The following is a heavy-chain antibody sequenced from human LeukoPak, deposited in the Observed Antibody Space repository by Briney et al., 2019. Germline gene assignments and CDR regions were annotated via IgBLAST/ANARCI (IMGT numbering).Heavy chain of an antibody. Sequence: GGSLRLSCAASGFTFSNDWMHWVRQAPGKGLVWVSRINTDGGTTTYADSVKGRFTISRGNAKNTLYLQMNSLRVEDTAVYYCARSRGGSYHYWGQGTLVTVSS. D-gene: IGHD3-16*02. CDR3: ARSRGGSYHY. CDR2: INTDGGTT. J-gene: IGHJ4*02. CDR1: GFTFSNDW. V-gene: IGHV3-74*01.